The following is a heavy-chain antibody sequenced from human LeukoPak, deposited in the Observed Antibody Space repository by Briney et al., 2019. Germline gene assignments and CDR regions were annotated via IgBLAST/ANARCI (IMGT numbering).Heavy chain of an antibody. J-gene: IGHJ4*02. CDR3: AKDMRGAWWLRLAFDC. D-gene: IGHD5-12*01. CDR2: ISWNSGSI. CDR1: GFTFDDYA. V-gene: IGHV3-9*01. Sequence: PGGSLRLSCAASGFTFDDYAMHWVRQAPGKGLEWVSGISWNSGSIGYADSVKSRFTISRDNAKNSLYLQMNSLRAEDTALYYCAKDMRGAWWLRLAFDCWGQGTLVTVSS.